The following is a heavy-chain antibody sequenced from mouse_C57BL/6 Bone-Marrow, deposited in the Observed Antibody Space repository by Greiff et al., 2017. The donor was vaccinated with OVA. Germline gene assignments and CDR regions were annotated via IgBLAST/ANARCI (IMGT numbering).Heavy chain of an antibody. CDR1: GYAFSSYW. D-gene: IGHD2-2*01. V-gene: IGHV1-80*01. Sequence: QVQLQQSGPELVKPGASVKISCKASGYAFSSYWMNWVKQRPGKGLEWIGQIYPGDGDTNYNGKFKGKATLTADKSSSTAYMQLSSLTSEDSAVYYCAREGLRRNFDYWGQGTTLTVSS. J-gene: IGHJ2*01. CDR2: IYPGDGDT. CDR3: AREGLRRNFDY.